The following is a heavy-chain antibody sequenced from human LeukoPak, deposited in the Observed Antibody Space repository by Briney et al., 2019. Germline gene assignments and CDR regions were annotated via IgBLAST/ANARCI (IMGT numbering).Heavy chain of an antibody. V-gene: IGHV3-7*05. CDR1: GFTFNNYW. CDR2: INQNGSEK. CDR3: ARYGGYPLFDY. J-gene: IGHJ4*02. D-gene: IGHD4-23*01. Sequence: GGSLRLSCVASGFTFNNYWMNWVRQAPGKGLEWVAKINQNGSEKFYVDSVKGRFTISRDNAKNSLYRQMNSLRAEDTAVYYCARYGGYPLFDYWGQGTLVTVSS.